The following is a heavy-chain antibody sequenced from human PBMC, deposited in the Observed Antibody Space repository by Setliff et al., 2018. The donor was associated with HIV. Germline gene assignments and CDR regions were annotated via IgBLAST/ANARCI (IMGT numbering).Heavy chain of an antibody. J-gene: IGHJ4*02. CDR2: MSYSGGA. CDR3: ARHYCSGGSCYSLDY. V-gene: IGHV4-59*08. CDR1: GDSFNNYY. Sequence: SETLSLTCTVSGDSFNNYYCSWIRQLPGKGLEWIAYMSYSGGANYNPSLKSRVTISVDTSKNQFSLRLSSVTAADTAVYYCARHYCSGGSCYSLDYWGQGTLVTVSS. D-gene: IGHD2-15*01.